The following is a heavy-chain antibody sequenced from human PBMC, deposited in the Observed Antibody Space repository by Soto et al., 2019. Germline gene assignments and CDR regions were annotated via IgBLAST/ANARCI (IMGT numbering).Heavy chain of an antibody. J-gene: IGHJ5*02. CDR2: MNPNSANT. CDR3: ARSDGYTLNWFDP. D-gene: IGHD2-21*01. V-gene: IGHV1-8*01. Sequence: QVQLVQSGAEVKKPGASVKVSCKASGYTFTSYDINRVRQATGQGLEWMGWMNPNSANTGYAQKFQGRLTMTRNTSISTAYMELSSLRSEDTAVYYCARSDGYTLNWFDPWGQGTLVTVSS. CDR1: GYTFTSYD.